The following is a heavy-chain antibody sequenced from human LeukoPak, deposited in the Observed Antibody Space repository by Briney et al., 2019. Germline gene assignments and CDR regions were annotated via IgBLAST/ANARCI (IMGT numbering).Heavy chain of an antibody. CDR3: ASLTGSSAWYWFDP. CDR1: GGSFSGYY. V-gene: IGHV4-34*01. CDR2: INHSGST. D-gene: IGHD6-19*01. J-gene: IGHJ5*02. Sequence: MASETLSLTCAVYGGSFSGYYWSWIRQPPGKGLEWIGEINHSGSTNYNPSLKSRVTISIDTSKNQFSLKLTSVTAADTAVYYCASLTGSSAWYWFDPWGQGTLVTVSS.